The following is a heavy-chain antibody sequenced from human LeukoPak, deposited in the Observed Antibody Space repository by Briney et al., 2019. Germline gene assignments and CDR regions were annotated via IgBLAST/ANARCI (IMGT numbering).Heavy chain of an antibody. Sequence: ATVKVSCKASGGTFSSYAISWVRQAPGQGLEWMGGIIPIFGTANYAQKFQGRVTITTDESTSTAYMELSSLRSEDTAVYYCARYHPPRAFDIWGQGTMVTVSS. CDR1: GGTFSSYA. J-gene: IGHJ3*02. CDR2: IIPIFGTA. CDR3: ARYHPPRAFDI. V-gene: IGHV1-69*05.